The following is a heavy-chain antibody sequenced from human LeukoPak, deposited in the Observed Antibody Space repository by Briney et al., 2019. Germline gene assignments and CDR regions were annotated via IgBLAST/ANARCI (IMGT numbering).Heavy chain of an antibody. CDR3: ACYAKMATYHF. V-gene: IGHV4-59*08. J-gene: IGHJ4*02. Sequence: SETLRLTCGVSGGTISSYCMSGIRQPPGKGLEWIGYIYYSGSTNYNPSLKSRVTISVDTSKNQFSLKLSSVTAADTAVYYCACYAKMATYHFWGQGTLVTVSS. CDR1: GGTISSYC. D-gene: IGHD5-24*01. CDR2: IYYSGST.